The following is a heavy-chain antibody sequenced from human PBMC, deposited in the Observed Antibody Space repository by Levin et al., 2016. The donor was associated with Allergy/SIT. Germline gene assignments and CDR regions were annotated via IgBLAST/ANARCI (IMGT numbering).Heavy chain of an antibody. Sequence: GGSLRLSCATSGFSFSNYAMHWVRQAPGKGLEWVAIIWFDTSIKYYADSVKGRFTVSRDNSKNTLYLQMNSLRAEDTAVYYCARDSSGSYGDLYYWGQGTLVTVSS. CDR2: IWFDTSIK. V-gene: IGHV3-33*01. CDR3: ARDSSGSYGDLYY. D-gene: IGHD1-26*01. CDR1: GFSFSNYA. J-gene: IGHJ4*02.